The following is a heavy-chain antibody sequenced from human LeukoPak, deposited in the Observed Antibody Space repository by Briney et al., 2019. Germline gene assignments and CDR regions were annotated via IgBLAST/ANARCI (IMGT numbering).Heavy chain of an antibody. CDR2: IKQDGSEK. CDR3: ARGHDLDIVVVPAARNWFDP. D-gene: IGHD2-2*01. V-gene: IGHV3-7*01. CDR1: GFTFSSYW. J-gene: IGHJ5*02. Sequence: GGSLRLSCAASGFTFSSYWMSWVRQAPGKGLEGVANIKQDGSEKYYVDSVKGRFTISRDNAKNSLYLQMNGLRAEDTAVYYCARGHDLDIVVVPAARNWFDPWGQGTLVTVSS.